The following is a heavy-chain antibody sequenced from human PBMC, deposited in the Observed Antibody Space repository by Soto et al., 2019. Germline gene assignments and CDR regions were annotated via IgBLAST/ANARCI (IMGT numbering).Heavy chain of an antibody. CDR3: ARVLYDYVWGSYRTGGWFDP. V-gene: IGHV4-59*02. CDR2: IYYSGST. Sequence: SDTLSLTCTVYGDSVCTYYWNWTRQNPGKDFECIGYIYYSGSTNYNPSLTSRVTISVDTSKNQFSLMLSSVTAADTAVYYCARVLYDYVWGSYRTGGWFDPWGQGTLVTVS. CDR1: GDSVCTYY. D-gene: IGHD3-16*02. J-gene: IGHJ5*02.